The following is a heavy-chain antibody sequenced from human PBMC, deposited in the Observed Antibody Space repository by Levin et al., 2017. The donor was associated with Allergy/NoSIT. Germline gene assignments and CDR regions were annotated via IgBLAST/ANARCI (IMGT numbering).Heavy chain of an antibody. D-gene: IGHD6-19*01. CDR3: ARGGFGYSSGFPDY. Sequence: PGGSLRLSCAASGFTFSSYGMHWVRQAPGKGLEWVAVIWCDGSNKYYADSVKGRFTISRDNSKNTLYLQMNSLRAEDTAVYYCARGGFGYSSGFPDYWGQGTLVTVSS. CDR2: IWCDGSNK. CDR1: GFTFSSYG. V-gene: IGHV3-33*01. J-gene: IGHJ4*02.